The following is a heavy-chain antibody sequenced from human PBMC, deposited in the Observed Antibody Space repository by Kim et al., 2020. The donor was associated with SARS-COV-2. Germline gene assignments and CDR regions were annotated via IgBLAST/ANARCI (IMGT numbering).Heavy chain of an antibody. J-gene: IGHJ1*01. CDR2: ISSNGGST. D-gene: IGHD3-9*01. CDR3: VNLFSSRRYFDSKYFQH. V-gene: IGHV3-64D*06. Sequence: GGSLRLSCSASGFTFSSYAMHWVRQAPGKGLEYVSAISSNGGSTYYADSVKGRFTISRDNSKNTLYLQMSSLRAEDTAVYYCVNLFSSRRYFDSKYFQHWGQGTLVTVSS. CDR1: GFTFSSYA.